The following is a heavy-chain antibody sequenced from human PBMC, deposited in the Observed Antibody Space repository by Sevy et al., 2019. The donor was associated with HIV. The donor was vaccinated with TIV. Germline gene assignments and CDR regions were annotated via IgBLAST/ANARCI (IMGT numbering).Heavy chain of an antibody. J-gene: IGHJ3*02. V-gene: IGHV3-23*01. Sequence: GGSLRLSCAASGFPFMSYAMSWVRQAPGKGLEWVSAISGNGGSTFYADSVKGRFTISRDNSKNTLYLQMNSLRAEDTAIYYCAKDTIVVVVEAFDIWGQGTMVTVSS. D-gene: IGHD3-22*01. CDR1: GFPFMSYA. CDR3: AKDTIVVVVEAFDI. CDR2: ISGNGGST.